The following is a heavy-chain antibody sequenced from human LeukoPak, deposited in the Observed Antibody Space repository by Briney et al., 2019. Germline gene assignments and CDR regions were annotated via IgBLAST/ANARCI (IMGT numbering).Heavy chain of an antibody. J-gene: IGHJ3*02. CDR2: ISWNSGSI. Sequence: GGSLRLSCAASGFTFDDYAMHWVRQAPGKGLEWVSGISWNSGSIGYADSVKGRFTISRDNVKNSLYLQMNSLRAEDTALYYCAKDMGYYYDSSGLLGDAFDIWGQGTMVTVSS. D-gene: IGHD3-22*01. V-gene: IGHV3-9*01. CDR1: GFTFDDYA. CDR3: AKDMGYYYDSSGLLGDAFDI.